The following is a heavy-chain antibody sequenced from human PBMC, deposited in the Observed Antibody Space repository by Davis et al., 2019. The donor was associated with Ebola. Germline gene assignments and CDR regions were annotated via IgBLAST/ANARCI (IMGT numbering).Heavy chain of an antibody. V-gene: IGHV1-69*04. Sequence: AASVTVSCKASGGGFSDYTISWVRQAHGQGLEWMGRILPALNIVTYAQKFQGRLTITADRSTNTAYMDLSSLKSEDTATYFCAREQIGEIDYWGQGTLVTVSS. D-gene: IGHD3-22*01. CDR3: AREQIGEIDY. J-gene: IGHJ4*02. CDR2: ILPALNIV. CDR1: GGGFSDYT.